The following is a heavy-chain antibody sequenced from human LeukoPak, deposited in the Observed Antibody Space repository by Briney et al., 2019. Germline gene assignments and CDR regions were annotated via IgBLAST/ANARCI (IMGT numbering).Heavy chain of an antibody. CDR1: GGTFSSYA. J-gene: IGHJ4*02. CDR3: ARARGVATSLFDY. CDR2: IIPILGIA. Sequence: SVKVSCKASGGTFSSYAISWVRQAPGQGLEWMGRIIPILGIANYAQKFQGRVTITTDESTSTAYMELSSLRSEDTAVYYCARARGVATSLFDYWGQGTLVTVSS. V-gene: IGHV1-69*04. D-gene: IGHD5-12*01.